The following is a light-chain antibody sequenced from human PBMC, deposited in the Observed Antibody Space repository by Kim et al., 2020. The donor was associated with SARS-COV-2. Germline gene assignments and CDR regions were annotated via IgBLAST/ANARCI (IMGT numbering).Light chain of an antibody. Sequence: SPGERATLSCRASRNIYSSLAWYQQKPGQAPRRLIYGASTGATGSPARFSGSGSGTEFTLIISSLQSEDYALYYCQQYSNWPPLTFGGGTKVDIK. CDR1: RNIYSS. J-gene: IGKJ4*01. V-gene: IGKV3-15*01. CDR3: QQYSNWPPLT. CDR2: GAS.